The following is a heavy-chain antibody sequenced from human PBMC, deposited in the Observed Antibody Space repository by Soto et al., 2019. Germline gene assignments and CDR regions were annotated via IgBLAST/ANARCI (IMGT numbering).Heavy chain of an antibody. CDR3: AREIVTAGGNNYFDP. D-gene: IGHD2-21*02. CDR1: GGTVASSHW. V-gene: IGHV4-4*01. Sequence: LSLTCGVSGGTVASSHWWSWVRQSPGRGLEWIGNVYHTGDTNFNPSLQSRVTFSVDKSNNQFSLRLTSVTAADTAVYFCAREIVTAGGNNYFDPWGPGTLVTVSS. J-gene: IGHJ5*02. CDR2: VYHTGDT.